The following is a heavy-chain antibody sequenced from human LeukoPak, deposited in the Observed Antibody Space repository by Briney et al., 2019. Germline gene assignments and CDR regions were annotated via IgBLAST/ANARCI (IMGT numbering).Heavy chain of an antibody. J-gene: IGHJ6*04. CDR3: ARDNLGRGFGELFSGGMDV. V-gene: IGHV4-34*01. CDR1: GGSFSGYY. Sequence: SETLSLTCAVYGGSFSGYYWSWIRQPPGKGLEWIGEINHSGSTNYNPSLKSRVTISVDTSKNQFSLKLSSVTAADTAVYYCARDNLGRGFGELFSGGMDVWGKGTTVTISS. D-gene: IGHD3-10*01. CDR2: INHSGST.